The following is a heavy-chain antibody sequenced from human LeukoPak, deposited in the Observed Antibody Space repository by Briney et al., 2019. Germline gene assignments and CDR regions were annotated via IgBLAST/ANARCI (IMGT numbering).Heavy chain of an antibody. Sequence: ASVKLSCKASGYTFTSYDINWVRQATGQGLEWMGWMNPNSGNTGYAQKLQGRVTMTRNTSISTAYMELSSLRSEDTAVYYCARAKDYYYYYGMDVWGQGTTVTVSS. CDR2: MNPNSGNT. V-gene: IGHV1-8*01. CDR3: ARAKDYYYYYGMDV. CDR1: GYTFTSYD. J-gene: IGHJ6*01.